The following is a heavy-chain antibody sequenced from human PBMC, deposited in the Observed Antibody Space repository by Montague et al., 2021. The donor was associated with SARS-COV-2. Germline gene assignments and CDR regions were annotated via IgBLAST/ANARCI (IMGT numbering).Heavy chain of an antibody. D-gene: IGHD1-1*01. CDR2: VYYTGST. V-gene: IGHV4-59*01. CDR1: NGSISRYW. Sequence: SETLSLTCTVSNGSISRYWWSWIRQPPGKGLEWIGYVYYTGSTNYNPSLWSRVTISVDASKNLFSLKLSSVTVADTAVYYCARHPPGYRYFYYLDVWGKGTTVTVSS. J-gene: IGHJ6*03. CDR3: ARHPPGYRYFYYLDV.